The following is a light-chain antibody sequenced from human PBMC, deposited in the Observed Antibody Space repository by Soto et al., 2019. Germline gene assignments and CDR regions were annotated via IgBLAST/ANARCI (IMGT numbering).Light chain of an antibody. J-gene: IGLJ2*01. CDR1: SSYIGAGYD. CDR2: ANT. CDR3: QSYDDSLGGHVI. Sequence: QSVLTQPPSVSGAPGQRVTISCTGSSSYIGAGYDVHWYQQLPGTAPKLLIYANTNRPSGVPDRFSGSKSGTSASLANTGLQAEDEADYYCQSYDDSLGGHVIFGGGTKLTVL. V-gene: IGLV1-40*01.